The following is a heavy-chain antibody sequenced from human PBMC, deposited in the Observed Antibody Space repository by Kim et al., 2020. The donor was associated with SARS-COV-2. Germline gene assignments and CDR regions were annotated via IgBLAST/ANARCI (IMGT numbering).Heavy chain of an antibody. D-gene: IGHD3-10*01. J-gene: IGHJ6*02. Sequence: KGRFTISVDNAKNSLYLRMNSLRAEDTAVYYCARDNGSGGTDYYCYYGMDVWGQGTTVTVSS. V-gene: IGHV3-11*05. CDR3: ARDNGSGGTDYYCYYGMDV.